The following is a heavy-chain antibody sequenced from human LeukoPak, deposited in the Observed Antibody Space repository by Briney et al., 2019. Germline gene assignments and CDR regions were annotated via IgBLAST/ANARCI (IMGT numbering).Heavy chain of an antibody. V-gene: IGHV1-2*02. D-gene: IGHD2-15*01. J-gene: IGHJ4*02. CDR2: INPNTGDS. Sequence: ASVKVSCKASGYTFTAYYMNWVGQAPGQALEWMGWINPNTGDSNSAQRFQGRVTMTRDTSISTVYMEVRRLRSDDTAVYYCARAYCSAISCPFGYYWGQGALVTVSS. CDR3: ARAYCSAISCPFGYY. CDR1: GYTFTAYY.